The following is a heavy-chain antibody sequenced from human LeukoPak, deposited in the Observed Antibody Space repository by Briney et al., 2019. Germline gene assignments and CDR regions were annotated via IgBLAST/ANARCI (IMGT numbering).Heavy chain of an antibody. CDR3: AKSSYHYFYFDY. CDR1: GFTFNSYG. J-gene: IGHJ4*02. CDR2: ISYDGSNK. Sequence: PGRTLRLSCSASGFTFNSYGIHWVRQAPGEGREGGAVISYDGSNKNYADSVKGRFTMSRDNAKNTVYLQMNSLRAEDTAVYYCAKSSYHYFYFDYWGQGTLVTVSS. V-gene: IGHV3-30*18. D-gene: IGHD2/OR15-2a*01.